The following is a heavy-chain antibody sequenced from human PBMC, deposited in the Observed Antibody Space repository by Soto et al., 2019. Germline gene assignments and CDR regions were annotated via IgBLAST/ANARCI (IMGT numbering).Heavy chain of an antibody. Sequence: PSETLSLTCSVSGGSVSSGVYYWSWIRQPPGKGLELIGYISNSGSTNYKPSLTSRVAISLDRSRSQFSLNLTSVTAAETAVYYCARLGITNCGVVTGHYFDYWGRGTLVNVSS. CDR1: GGSVSSGVYY. J-gene: IGHJ4*02. D-gene: IGHD3-3*01. CDR2: ISNSGST. V-gene: IGHV4-61*08. CDR3: ARLGITNCGVVTGHYFDY.